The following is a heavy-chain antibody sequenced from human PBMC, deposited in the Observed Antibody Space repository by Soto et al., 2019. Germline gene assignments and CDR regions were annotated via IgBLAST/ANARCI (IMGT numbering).Heavy chain of an antibody. J-gene: IGHJ4*02. Sequence: GGSLRLSCAASGFTFSNYAMSWVRQAPGKGLEWVSGISSGGGSPYNADSVKGRFSISRDNSKNTLYLQMNSLRAEDTAVYYCAKGGGRIVPRHFDNWGQGILVTVSS. V-gene: IGHV3-23*01. CDR1: GFTFSNYA. D-gene: IGHD1-26*01. CDR2: ISSGGGSP. CDR3: AKGGGRIVPRHFDN.